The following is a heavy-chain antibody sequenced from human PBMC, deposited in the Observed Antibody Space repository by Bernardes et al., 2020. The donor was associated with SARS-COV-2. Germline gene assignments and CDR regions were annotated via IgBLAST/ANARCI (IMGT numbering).Heavy chain of an antibody. CDR3: AREASSGVDP. D-gene: IGHD6-19*01. CDR2: ISYDGSNK. J-gene: IGHJ5*02. CDR1: GFTFSSYA. V-gene: IGHV3-30-3*01. Sequence: GGSLRLSCAASGFTFSSYAMHWVRQAPGKGLEWVAVISYDGSNKYYADSVKGRFTISRDNSKNTLYLQMNSLRAEDTAVYYCAREASSGVDPWGQGTLVTVSS.